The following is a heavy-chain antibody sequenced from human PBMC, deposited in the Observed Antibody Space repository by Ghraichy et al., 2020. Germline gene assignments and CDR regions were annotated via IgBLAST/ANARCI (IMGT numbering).Heavy chain of an antibody. CDR3: ARRGEYSSSYYFDY. V-gene: IGHV4-39*01. CDR1: GGSISSSSYC. Sequence: SETLSLTCTVSGGSISSSSYCWGWIRQPPGKGLEWIGTIYNSGSTYYSPSLKSRVTISVDTSKKQFSLKLSSVTAADTAVYYCARRGEYSSSYYFDYWGQGTLVTVSS. J-gene: IGHJ4*02. D-gene: IGHD6-13*01. CDR2: IYNSGST.